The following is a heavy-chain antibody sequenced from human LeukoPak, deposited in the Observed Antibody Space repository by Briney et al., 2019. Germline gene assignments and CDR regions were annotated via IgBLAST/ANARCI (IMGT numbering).Heavy chain of an antibody. CDR3: ARVVPAALFDY. CDR2: INSDGSST. J-gene: IGHJ4*02. Sequence: GGSLRLSCAASGFTFSSYWMHWVRQAPGKGLVWVSRINSDGSSTSYADSVKGRFTISRDNAKNTLYLQMNSLRAEDTAVYYCARVVPAALFDYWGQGTLVTVSS. V-gene: IGHV3-74*01. D-gene: IGHD2-2*01. CDR1: GFTFSSYW.